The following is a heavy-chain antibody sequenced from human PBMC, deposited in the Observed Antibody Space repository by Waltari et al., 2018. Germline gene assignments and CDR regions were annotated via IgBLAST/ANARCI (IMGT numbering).Heavy chain of an antibody. CDR3: ARPGAASPFWYFDL. V-gene: IGHV4-39*07. J-gene: IGHJ2*01. CDR1: GGSISSSSYY. CDR2: IYYSGST. Sequence: QLQLQESGPGLVKPSETLSLTCTVSGGSISSSSYYWGWIRQPPGKGLEWIGSIYYSGSTYYNPSLKSRVTISVDTSKNQFSLKLSSVTAADTAVYYCARPGAASPFWYFDLWGRGTLVTVSS. D-gene: IGHD1-26*01.